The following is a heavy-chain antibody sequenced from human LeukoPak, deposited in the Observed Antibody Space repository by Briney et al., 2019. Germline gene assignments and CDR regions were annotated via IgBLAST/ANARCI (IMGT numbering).Heavy chain of an antibody. CDR1: GFTFRSYA. V-gene: IGHV3-33*06. D-gene: IGHD1-26*01. CDR3: AKPTSGDGSFLIDY. J-gene: IGHJ4*02. Sequence: GGSLRLSCAASGFTFRSYAMHWVRQAPGKGLEWVAVIWYDGSYTYYAESVKGPFTISRDNSRNTLYLQMSSLRAEDTAVYYCAKPTSGDGSFLIDYWGQGTLVTVSS. CDR2: IWYDGSYT.